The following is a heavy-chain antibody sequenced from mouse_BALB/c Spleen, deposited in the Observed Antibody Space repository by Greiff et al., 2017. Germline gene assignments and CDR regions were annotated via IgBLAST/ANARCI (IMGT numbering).Heavy chain of an antibody. D-gene: IGHD1-1*01. CDR1: GFTFSSYA. Sequence: EVQLVESGGGLVKPGGSLKLSCAASGFTFSSYAMSWVRQTPEKRLEWVATISSGGSYTYYPDSVKGRFTISRDNAKNTLYLQMSSLRSEDTAMYYCARQGFTTVADWYFDVWGAGTTVTVSS. J-gene: IGHJ1*01. V-gene: IGHV5-9-3*01. CDR2: ISSGGSYT. CDR3: ARQGFTTVADWYFDV.